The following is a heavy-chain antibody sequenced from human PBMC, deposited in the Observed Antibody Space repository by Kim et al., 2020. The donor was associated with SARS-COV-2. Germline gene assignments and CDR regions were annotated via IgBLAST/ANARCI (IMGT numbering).Heavy chain of an antibody. CDR1: GFTFDDYA. D-gene: IGHD6-6*01. Sequence: GGSLRLSCAASGFTFDDYAMHWVRQAPGKGLEGVSGISWNSGSIGYADSVKGRFTISRDNAKNSLYLQMNSLRAEDTALYYCAKDIYSTSGGMDVWGQGT. CDR2: ISWNSGSI. V-gene: IGHV3-9*01. CDR3: AKDIYSTSGGMDV. J-gene: IGHJ6*02.